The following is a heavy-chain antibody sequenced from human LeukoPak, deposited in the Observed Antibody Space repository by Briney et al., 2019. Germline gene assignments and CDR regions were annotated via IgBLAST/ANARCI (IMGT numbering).Heavy chain of an antibody. D-gene: IGHD3-22*01. CDR2: INYVGTT. CDR1: GGSISSSYYY. V-gene: IGHV4-39*01. Sequence: PSETLSLTCTVSGGSISSSYYYWGWIPQAPGQGLVWIGSINYVGTTYFNSSLNSRVTVSVDTSKNQFTLTLSSVTAADTAVYYCARIHKSTDSHGYYHFDYWGQGVLVTVSS. CDR3: ARIHKSTDSHGYYHFDY. J-gene: IGHJ4*02.